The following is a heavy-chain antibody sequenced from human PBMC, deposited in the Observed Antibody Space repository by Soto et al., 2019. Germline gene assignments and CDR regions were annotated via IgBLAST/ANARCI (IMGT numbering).Heavy chain of an antibody. Sequence: QVQLVESGGGVVQPGRSLRLSCAASGFTVSAYTMHWVRQAPGKGLEWVAVISSDGNHKYYTDSVKGRFTISRDTSTNTLYLQRNSLRAEDTAVYYCARWEQPLFDYWGQGTLVTVSS. CDR2: ISSDGNHK. V-gene: IGHV3-30-3*01. CDR3: ARWEQPLFDY. CDR1: GFTVSAYT. D-gene: IGHD1-26*01. J-gene: IGHJ4*02.